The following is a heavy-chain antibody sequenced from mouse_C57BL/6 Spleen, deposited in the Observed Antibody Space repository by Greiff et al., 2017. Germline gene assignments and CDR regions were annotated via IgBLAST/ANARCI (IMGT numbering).Heavy chain of an antibody. J-gene: IGHJ2*01. CDR1: GYTFTSYW. D-gene: IGHD1-1*01. CDR2: IHPNSGST. V-gene: IGHV1-64*01. Sequence: VQLQQPGAELVKPGASVKLSCKASGYTFTSYWMHWVKQRPGQGLEWIGMIHPNSGSTNYNEKFKSKATLTVDKSSSTAYMQLSSLTSEDSAVYYCAKGYYGSSYLYFDYWGQGTTLTVSS. CDR3: AKGYYGSSYLYFDY.